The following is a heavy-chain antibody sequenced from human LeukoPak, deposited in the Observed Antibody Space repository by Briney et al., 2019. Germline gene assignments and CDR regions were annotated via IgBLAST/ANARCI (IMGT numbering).Heavy chain of an antibody. D-gene: IGHD6-13*01. CDR3: ARAAYSSSWYAR. Sequence: ASVKVSCKASGYTFTGYYMHWVRQAPGQGLEWMGWINPNSGGTNYAQKFQGRVTMTRDTSISTAYMELSRLRSDDTAVYYCARAAYSSSWYARWGQRTLVTVSS. CDR2: INPNSGGT. CDR1: GYTFTGYY. V-gene: IGHV1-2*02. J-gene: IGHJ5*02.